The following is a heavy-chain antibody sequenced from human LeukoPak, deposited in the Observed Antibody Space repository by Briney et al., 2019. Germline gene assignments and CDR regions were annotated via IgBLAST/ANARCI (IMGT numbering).Heavy chain of an antibody. J-gene: IGHJ4*02. Sequence: GGSLRLSCAASGFTFSSYAMSWVRQAPGKGLEWVSSISSSSSYIYYADSVKGRFTISRDNAKNSLYLQMNSLRDEDTAVYYRARDYRSSSGWTVDYWGQGTLVTVSS. CDR3: ARDYRSSSGWTVDY. V-gene: IGHV3-21*01. D-gene: IGHD6-19*01. CDR1: GFTFSSYA. CDR2: ISSSSSYI.